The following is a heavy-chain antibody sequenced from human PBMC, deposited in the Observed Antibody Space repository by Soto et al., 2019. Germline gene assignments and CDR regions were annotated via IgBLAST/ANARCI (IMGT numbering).Heavy chain of an antibody. D-gene: IGHD5-18*01. J-gene: IGHJ5*02. CDR1: GFTFSSYA. CDR2: ISGSGGST. CDR3: AKDKGYSYGQYNWFDP. V-gene: IGHV3-23*01. Sequence: GGSLRLSCAASGFTFSSYAMSWVRQAPGKGLEWVSAISGSGGSTYYADSVKGRFTISRDNSKNTLYLQMNSLRAEDTAVYYCAKDKGYSYGQYNWFDPWGQGTLVTVSS.